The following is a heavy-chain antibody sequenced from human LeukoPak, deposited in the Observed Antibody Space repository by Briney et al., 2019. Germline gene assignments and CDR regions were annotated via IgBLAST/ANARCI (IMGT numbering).Heavy chain of an antibody. CDR1: GFTFSDYY. D-gene: IGHD6-6*01. CDR2: ISSSGSTI. J-gene: IGHJ4*02. V-gene: IGHV3-11*01. CDR3: ARFAARPEYYFDY. Sequence: PGGSLRLSCAASGFTFSDYYVSWIRQAPGKGLEWVSYISSSGSTIYYADSVKGRFTISRDNAKNSLYLQMNSLRAEDTAVYYCARFAARPEYYFDYWGQGTLVTVSS.